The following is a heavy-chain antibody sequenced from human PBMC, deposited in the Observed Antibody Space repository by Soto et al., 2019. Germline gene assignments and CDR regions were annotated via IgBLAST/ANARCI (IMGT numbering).Heavy chain of an antibody. J-gene: IGHJ4*01. D-gene: IGHD3-10*02. CDR3: ARDRDLYRDMFHADL. CDR2: IKQDGSEK. Sequence: GALRLSCAASGFTFSSYRMSWVRQAPGKGLEWVANIKQDGSEKYYVDSVKGRFTISRDNAKNSLYLQMNSLRAEDTAVYYCARDRDLYRDMFHADLWGQGTPVTVSS. CDR1: GFTFSSYR. V-gene: IGHV3-7*01.